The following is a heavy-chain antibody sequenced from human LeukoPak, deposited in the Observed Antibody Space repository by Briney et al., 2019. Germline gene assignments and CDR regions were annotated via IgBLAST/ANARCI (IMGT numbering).Heavy chain of an antibody. CDR2: IGGSDGTT. CDR1: GFTFNNYY. Sequence: GGSLRLSCAASGFTFNNYYMTWVRQAPGKGLEWVSTIGGSDGTTYYADSVKGRFTISRDNSKNTLYLQLNSLRAEDTAVYYCAKGAGNFDWSYHDYWGQGTLVTVSS. CDR3: AKGAGNFDWSYHDY. V-gene: IGHV3-23*01. J-gene: IGHJ4*02. D-gene: IGHD3-9*01.